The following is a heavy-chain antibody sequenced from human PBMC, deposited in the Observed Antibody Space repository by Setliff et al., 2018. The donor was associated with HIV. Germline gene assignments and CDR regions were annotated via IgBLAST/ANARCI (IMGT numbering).Heavy chain of an antibody. J-gene: IGHJ6*03. D-gene: IGHD3-10*01. Sequence: SVKVSSKASGGPFTRYAINWVRQAPGQGLEWTGGITPIFGEGKYAQKFQGRVTITGDESTSTAYMELSGLRSEDTAVQYCATAGEMATIGYSYYYMDVWGKGTTVTVSS. CDR2: ITPIFGEG. V-gene: IGHV1-69*13. CDR3: ATAGEMATIGYSYYYMDV. CDR1: GGPFTRYA.